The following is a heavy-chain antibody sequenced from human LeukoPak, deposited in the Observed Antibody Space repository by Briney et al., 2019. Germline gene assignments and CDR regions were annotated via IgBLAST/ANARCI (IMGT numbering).Heavy chain of an antibody. V-gene: IGHV3-7*01. J-gene: IGHJ4*02. CDR1: GFTFSSYW. CDR2: IKQDGSEK. Sequence: SGGSLRLSCAASGFTFSSYWMSWVRQAPGKGLEWVANIKQDGSEKYYADSVKGRFTISRDNSKNTLYLQMNSLRAEDTAVYYCARDLISSGWYYFDYWGQGTLVTVSS. D-gene: IGHD6-19*01. CDR3: ARDLISSGWYYFDY.